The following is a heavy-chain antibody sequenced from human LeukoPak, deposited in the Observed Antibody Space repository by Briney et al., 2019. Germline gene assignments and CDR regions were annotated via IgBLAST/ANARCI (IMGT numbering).Heavy chain of an antibody. V-gene: IGHV3-30*18. CDR3: AKVGYGSGSYNLDY. J-gene: IGHJ4*02. CDR2: ISYDGSNK. D-gene: IGHD3-10*01. CDR1: GFTFSSYG. Sequence: GSLRLSCAASGFTFSSYGMHWVRQAPGKGLEWVAVISYDGSNKYYADSVKGRFTISRDNSKNTLYLQMNSLRAEDTAVYYCAKVGYGSGSYNLDYWGQGTLVTVSS.